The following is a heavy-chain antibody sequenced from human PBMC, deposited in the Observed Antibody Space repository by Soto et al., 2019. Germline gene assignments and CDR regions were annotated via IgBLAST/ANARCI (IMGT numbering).Heavy chain of an antibody. J-gene: IGHJ4*02. V-gene: IGHV1-18*01. D-gene: IGHD2-21*02. CDR2: MSAYDGNT. Sequence: QVHLVQSGAEVKKPGASLKVSCKASGYEFSNYYIAWVRQAPGQGLEWMGRMSAYDGNTDYEQKFQDRVVMTTDTSTTTAYMELRRLTSDDTAGYCCARVEYGDLVYLDFWGQGTLVTVSS. CDR1: GYEFSNYY. CDR3: ARVEYGDLVYLDF.